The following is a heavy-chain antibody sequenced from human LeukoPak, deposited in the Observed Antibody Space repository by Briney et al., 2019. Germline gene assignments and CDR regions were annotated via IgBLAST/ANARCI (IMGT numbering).Heavy chain of an antibody. J-gene: IGHJ5*02. CDR3: ARPQWLVTMGPWFDP. V-gene: IGHV4-59*01. CDR1: GGSITSDY. Sequence: SETLSLICTVSGGSITSDYWSWIRHPPGKGLEWIAYTHYTGTTCYNPSLKSRVTISVDRSRNQFSLRLRSVTAADTAVYYCARPQWLVTMGPWFDPWGQGTLVTVSS. CDR2: THYTGTT. D-gene: IGHD6-19*01.